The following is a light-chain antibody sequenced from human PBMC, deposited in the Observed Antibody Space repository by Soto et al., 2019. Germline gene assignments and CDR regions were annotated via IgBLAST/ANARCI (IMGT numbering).Light chain of an antibody. V-gene: IGKV3-20*01. J-gene: IGKJ5*01. CDR1: QSLTNSF. CDR2: DTS. CDR3: QQYGSSPIT. Sequence: EFVLTQSPGTPSLSPGERATLSCRASQSLTNSFIAWYQQRPGQAPRLLIYDTSSRASGIPDRFSGSGSGTDFTLTISRLEPEDFALYYCQQYGSSPITFGQGTRLEI.